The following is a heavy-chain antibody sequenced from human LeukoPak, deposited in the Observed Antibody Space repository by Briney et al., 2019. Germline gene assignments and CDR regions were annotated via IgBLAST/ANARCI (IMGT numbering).Heavy chain of an antibody. J-gene: IGHJ4*02. CDR1: GFTLSSYT. V-gene: IGHV3-23*01. D-gene: IGHD3-9*01. CDR3: AKVAYYEILKSWFDY. Sequence: GGSLRLSCAASGFTLSSYTMSWVRQAPGKGLEWVSAISSSGGRTDNADSVKGRFTISRDNSKNTLYLQMNSLRAEDTAVYYCAKVAYYEILKSWFDYWGQGTLVTVSS. CDR2: ISSSGGRT.